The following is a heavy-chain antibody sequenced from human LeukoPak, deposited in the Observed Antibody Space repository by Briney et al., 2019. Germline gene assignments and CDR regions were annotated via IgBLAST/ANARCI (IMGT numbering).Heavy chain of an antibody. V-gene: IGHV4-59*01. CDR2: IYYSGST. CDR3: ARVSGYDWESFYDY. CDR1: GGSISGYY. Sequence: SETLSLTCTVSGGSISGYYWSWLRQPPGKGLEWIGYIYYSGSTNYNPSLKSRVTISVDTSKNQFSLKLSSVTAADTAVYYCARVSGYDWESFYDYWGQGTLVTVSS. J-gene: IGHJ4*02. D-gene: IGHD5-12*01.